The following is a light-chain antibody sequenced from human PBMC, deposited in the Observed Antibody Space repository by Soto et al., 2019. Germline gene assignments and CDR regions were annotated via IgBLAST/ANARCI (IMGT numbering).Light chain of an antibody. Sequence: QMTQSPSSVSASVGDRVTITCRASQGISTWLAWYQQKAGKAPNLLIYGASNVHSGVPTRFSGSGSRTNFTLTISSLQPEDFATYYCQQANSFPFTFGQGTRLEIK. CDR2: GAS. V-gene: IGKV1-12*01. CDR1: QGISTW. J-gene: IGKJ5*01. CDR3: QQANSFPFT.